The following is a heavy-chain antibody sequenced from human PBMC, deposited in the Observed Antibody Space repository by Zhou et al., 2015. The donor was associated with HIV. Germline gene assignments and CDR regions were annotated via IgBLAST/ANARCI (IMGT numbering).Heavy chain of an antibody. J-gene: IGHJ3*02. V-gene: IGHV1-69*12. CDR2: IIPIFGTA. Sequence: QVQLVQSGAEVKKPGSSVKVSCKASGGTFSSYAISWVRQAPGQGLEWMGGIIPIFGTANYAQKFQGRVTITADESTSTAYMELSSLRSEDTAVYYCARDSNAYYYDSSGYRDAFDIWGQGTMVTVSS. CDR1: GGTFSSYA. D-gene: IGHD3-22*01. CDR3: ARDSNAYYYDSSGYRDAFDI.